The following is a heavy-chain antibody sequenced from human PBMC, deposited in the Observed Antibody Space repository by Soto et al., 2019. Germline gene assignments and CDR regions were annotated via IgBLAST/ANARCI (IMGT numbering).Heavy chain of an antibody. CDR3: ARDPIVGANPYFDY. CDR1: GFTFSSYS. V-gene: IGHV3-48*02. Sequence: GGSLRLSCAASGFTFSSYSMNWVRQAPGKGLEWLSYISSSSSTIYYADSVKGRFTISRDNAKNSLYLQMNSLRDEDTAVYYCARDPIVGANPYFDYWGQGTLVTVSS. J-gene: IGHJ4*02. D-gene: IGHD1-26*01. CDR2: ISSSSSTI.